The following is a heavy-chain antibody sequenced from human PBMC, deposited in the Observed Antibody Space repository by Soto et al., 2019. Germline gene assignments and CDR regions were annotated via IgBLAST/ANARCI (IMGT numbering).Heavy chain of an antibody. CDR3: ARDGVVVVSGMDV. J-gene: IGHJ6*02. Sequence: ASVKVSCKASGYTFTGYYMHWVRQAPGQGLEWMGWINPNSGGTNYAQKFQGWVTMTRDTSISTAYMELSRLRSDDTAVYYCARDGVVVVSGMDVCAQRTTVTVSS. D-gene: IGHD2-15*01. CDR1: GYTFTGYY. V-gene: IGHV1-2*04. CDR2: INPNSGGT.